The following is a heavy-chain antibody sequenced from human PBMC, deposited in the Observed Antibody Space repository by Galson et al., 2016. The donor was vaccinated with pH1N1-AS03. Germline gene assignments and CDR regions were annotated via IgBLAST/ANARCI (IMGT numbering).Heavy chain of an antibody. CDR3: ATNALKVRVDY. V-gene: IGHV3-23*01. J-gene: IGHJ4*02. CDR2: ISGTGSSP. Sequence: SLRLSCAASGFTFSDYAMGWVRQAPGKGLEWLAHISGTGSSPFYADSVKGRVTISRDNSQNTVYLQMTSLRAEDTAVYYCATNALKVRVDYWGQGTLVTVSS. D-gene: IGHD1-1*01. CDR1: GFTFSDYA.